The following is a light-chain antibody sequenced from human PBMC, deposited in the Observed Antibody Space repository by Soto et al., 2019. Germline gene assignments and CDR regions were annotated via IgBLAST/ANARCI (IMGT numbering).Light chain of an antibody. Sequence: DVVLTQPPLSSPVTLGQPASISCRSRQSLVHSDGNTYLSWLQQRPGQPPRLLIYQISKRFSGVPDRFSGSGAGTDFTLTISRVESEDVGVYYSTQATHFPRTFGQGTKVEIK. CDR3: TQATHFPRT. J-gene: IGKJ1*01. V-gene: IGKV2-24*01. CDR1: QSLVHSDGNTY. CDR2: QIS.